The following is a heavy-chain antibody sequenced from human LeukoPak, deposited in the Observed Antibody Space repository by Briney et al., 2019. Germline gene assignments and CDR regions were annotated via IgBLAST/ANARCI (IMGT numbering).Heavy chain of an antibody. D-gene: IGHD3-22*01. CDR3: AKGRDSLYYYDSSGFDPYFDY. CDR2: ISGSGGST. V-gene: IGHV3-23*01. CDR1: GFTFSNYA. Sequence: GGSLRLSCAASGFTFSNYAMSWVRQAPGRGLEWVSTISGSGGSTYYADSVKGRFTISRDNSKNTLYLQMNSLRAEDTAVYYCAKGRDSLYYYDSSGFDPYFDYWGQGTLVTVSS. J-gene: IGHJ4*02.